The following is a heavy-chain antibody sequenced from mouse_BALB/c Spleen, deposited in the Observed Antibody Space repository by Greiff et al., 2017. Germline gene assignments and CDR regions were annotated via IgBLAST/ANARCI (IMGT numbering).Heavy chain of an antibody. V-gene: IGHV1-14*01. CDR3: ARGDYYGSSYFFAY. D-gene: IGHD1-1*01. CDR2: INPYNDGT. J-gene: IGHJ3*01. CDR1: GYTFTSYV. Sequence: VQLKESGPELVKPGASVKMSCKASGYTFTSYVMHWVKQKPGQGLEWIGYINPYNDGTKYNEKFKGKATLTSDKSSSTAYMELSSLTSEDSAVYYCARGDYYGSSYFFAYWGQGTLVTVSA.